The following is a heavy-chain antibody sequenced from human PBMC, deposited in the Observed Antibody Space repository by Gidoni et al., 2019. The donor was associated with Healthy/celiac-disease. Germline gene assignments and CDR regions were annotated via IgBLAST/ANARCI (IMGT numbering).Heavy chain of an antibody. D-gene: IGHD3-10*01. CDR3: ARVPLSTGGAFDI. CDR2: IYYSGST. CDR1: GCSISSYY. Sequence: QVQLQESGPGLVKPSETLPPTCTVSGCSISSYYWSWIRQPPGKGLECIGYIYYSGSTNYNPSLKSRVTISVDTSKNQFSLKLSSVTAADTAVYYCARVPLSTGGAFDIWGQGTMVTVSS. J-gene: IGHJ3*02. V-gene: IGHV4-59*01.